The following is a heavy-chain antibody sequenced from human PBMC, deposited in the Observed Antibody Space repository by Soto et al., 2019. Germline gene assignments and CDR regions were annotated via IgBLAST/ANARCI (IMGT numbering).Heavy chain of an antibody. V-gene: IGHV1-69*01. CDR3: ASYSSSSGGNYYYYGMDV. CDR2: IIPIFGTA. J-gene: IGHJ6*02. Sequence: QVQLVQSGAEVKKPGSSVKVSCKASGGTFSSYAISWVRQAPGQGLEWMGGIIPIFGTANYAQKFQGRVTITADESTSTAYMELSSLRSEDTAVYYCASYSSSSGGNYYYYGMDVWGQGTTVTVSS. D-gene: IGHD6-6*01. CDR1: GGTFSSYA.